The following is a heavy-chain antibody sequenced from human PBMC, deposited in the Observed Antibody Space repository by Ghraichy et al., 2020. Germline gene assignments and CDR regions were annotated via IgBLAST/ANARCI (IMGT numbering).Heavy chain of an antibody. D-gene: IGHD2-15*01. J-gene: IGHJ4*02. CDR2: IYHDGTT. CDR1: RFSISSGYY. V-gene: IGHV4-38-2*01. Sequence: SETLSLTCAVSRFSISSGYYWDWIRQPPGKGLEWIGTIYHDGTTYYSPSLKSRVTLSVDTSKNQFSLKLSSVTAADTAVYYCARVGCSGGSCPFDYWGQGTLVTVSS. CDR3: ARVGCSGGSCPFDY.